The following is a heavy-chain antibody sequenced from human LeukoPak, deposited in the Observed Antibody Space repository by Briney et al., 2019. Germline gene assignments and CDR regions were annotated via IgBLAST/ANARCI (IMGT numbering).Heavy chain of an antibody. V-gene: IGHV3-11*01. CDR3: ALGTINKDFYFGMDV. Sequence: GGSLRLSCAASGFTFSDYYMPWLRQAPGKGLEWLSYISNSGSTVFYADSVKGRFTVSRDNAKRSLYLQIESLRDDDTAVYHCALGTINKDFYFGMDVWGQGTTVTVSS. CDR1: GFTFSDYY. D-gene: IGHD2-8*01. CDR2: ISNSGSTV. J-gene: IGHJ6*02.